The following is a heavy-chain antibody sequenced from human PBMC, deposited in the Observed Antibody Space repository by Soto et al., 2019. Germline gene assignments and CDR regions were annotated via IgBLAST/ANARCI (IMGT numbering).Heavy chain of an antibody. J-gene: IGHJ6*03. CDR2: IYYSGST. D-gene: IGHD2-15*01. CDR1: GGSISSSSYY. CDR3: ARGLVKYYYYYYMDV. V-gene: IGHV4-39*01. Sequence: PSETLSLTCTVSGGSISSSSYYWGWIRQPPGKGLEWIGSIYYSGSTYYNPSLKSRVTISVDTSKNQFSLKLGSVTAADTAVYYCARGLVKYYYYYYMDVWGKGTTVTVSS.